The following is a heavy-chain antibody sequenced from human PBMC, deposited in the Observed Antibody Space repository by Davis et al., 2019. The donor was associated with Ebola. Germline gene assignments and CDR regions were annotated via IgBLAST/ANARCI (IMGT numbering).Heavy chain of an antibody. D-gene: IGHD3-9*01. V-gene: IGHV4-59*02. Sequence: PSETLSLTCSVSGASVTSFYWNWIRQPPGKGLEWIGYIDNTGNSNYNPSLKSRVTMSVDTSKNEFSLNLQSVTDADTAVYYCATELTGNAFDVWGRGTMVTVSS. CDR3: ATELTGNAFDV. CDR2: IDNTGNS. J-gene: IGHJ3*01. CDR1: GASVTSFY.